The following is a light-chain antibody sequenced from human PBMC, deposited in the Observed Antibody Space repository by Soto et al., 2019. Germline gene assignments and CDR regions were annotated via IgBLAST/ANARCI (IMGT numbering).Light chain of an antibody. CDR2: DAS. CDR1: QSVSSY. Sequence: EIVLTQSPATLSLSPGERATLSCRASQSVSSYLAWYQQKPGQAPRLLIYDASNRATGIPARFSGSGSGTAFTLTISSLEPEDFEVYYCQQRSNWPLGTFGQGTKVEIK. J-gene: IGKJ1*01. CDR3: QQRSNWPLGT. V-gene: IGKV3-11*01.